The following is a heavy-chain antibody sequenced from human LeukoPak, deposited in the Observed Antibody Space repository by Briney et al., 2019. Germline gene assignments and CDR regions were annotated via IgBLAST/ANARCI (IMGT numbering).Heavy chain of an antibody. CDR1: GYTFSNYA. J-gene: IGHJ4*02. D-gene: IGHD2-15*01. V-gene: IGHV3-23*01. CDR3: AKGSASSSPYYFDY. CDR2: ITDSGGDT. Sequence: GGSLRLSCAASGYTFSNYAMSWVRQAPGKGLEWFSAITDSGGDTYYADSVKGRFTISRDNSKNTLDLQMSSLRAEDTAVYYCAKGSASSSPYYFDYWGQGALVTVSS.